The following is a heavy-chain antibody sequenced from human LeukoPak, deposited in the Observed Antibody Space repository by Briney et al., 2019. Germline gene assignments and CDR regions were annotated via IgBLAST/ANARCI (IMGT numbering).Heavy chain of an antibody. CDR2: ISSSGSYI. Sequence: GGSLRLSCAASRFTFSSYSMNWVRQAPGKGLEWVSSISSSGSYIYNADSVKGRFTISRDNAKNTLFLQMNSLRGEDTAVYFCTRGLYGSPGDNWGQGTLVTVSS. V-gene: IGHV3-21*01. CDR1: RFTFSSYS. D-gene: IGHD1-26*01. CDR3: TRGLYGSPGDN. J-gene: IGHJ4*02.